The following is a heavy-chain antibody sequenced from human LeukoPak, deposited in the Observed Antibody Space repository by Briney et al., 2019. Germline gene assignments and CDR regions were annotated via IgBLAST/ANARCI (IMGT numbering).Heavy chain of an antibody. D-gene: IGHD1-20*01. CDR3: ARQKAYNWNYYYYGMDV. V-gene: IGHV4-39*01. CDR2: IYYSGST. J-gene: IGHJ6*02. CDR1: GGSISSGGYY. Sequence: SQTLSLTCTVSGGSISSGGYYWSWIRQHPGKGLEWIGSIYYSGSTHYNPSLKSRVTIPVDTSKNQFSLKLSSVTAADTAVHYCARQKAYNWNYYYYGMDVWGQGTTVTVSS.